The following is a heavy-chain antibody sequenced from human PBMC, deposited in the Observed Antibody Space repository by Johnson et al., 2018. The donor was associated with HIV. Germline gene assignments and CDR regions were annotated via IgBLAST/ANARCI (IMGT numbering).Heavy chain of an antibody. CDR1: GFTLTNYG. CDR2: ISYDGSNK. D-gene: IGHD6-6*01. CDR3: AKPLQLEEGAFDI. Sequence: QVQLVESGGGVVQPGRSLRLSCAVSGFTLTNYGIHWVRQAPDKGLEWVALISYDGSNKYYADSVKGRFTISRDNSKNTLYLQMNSLRAEDTAVYYCAKPLQLEEGAFDIWGQGTMVTVSS. J-gene: IGHJ3*02. V-gene: IGHV3-30*18.